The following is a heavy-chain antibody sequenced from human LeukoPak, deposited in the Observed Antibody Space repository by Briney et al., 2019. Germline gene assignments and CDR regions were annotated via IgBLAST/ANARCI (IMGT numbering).Heavy chain of an antibody. V-gene: IGHV3-21*01. J-gene: IGHJ5*02. Sequence: PGGSLRLSCAASGFTFSSYSMNWVRQAPGKGLEWVSSISRLIHISYADSVKGRFTISRDNAKNSLYLQMSSLRAEDTAVYYCARDGSDCSSTSCFKGWFDPWGQGTLVTVSS. D-gene: IGHD2-2*01. CDR3: ARDGSDCSSTSCFKGWFDP. CDR2: ISRLIHI. CDR1: GFTFSSYS.